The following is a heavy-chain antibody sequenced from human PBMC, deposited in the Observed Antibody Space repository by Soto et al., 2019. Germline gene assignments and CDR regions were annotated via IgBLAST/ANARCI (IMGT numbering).Heavy chain of an antibody. Sequence: QVQLVQSGAEVKKPGASVRVSCKASGYTFTNYYIHWVRRAPGQGLEWMGIVNPGGGSPSYAQKFQGRVTMTSDTSTNTVYLNLSGLRSEDSATYFCTKEVIDQGRPVGRPASIGRYFDFWGQGTLVTVSS. V-gene: IGHV1-46*03. D-gene: IGHD2-2*01. CDR1: GYTFTNYY. J-gene: IGHJ4*02. CDR3: TKEVIDQGRPVGRPASIGRYFDF. CDR2: VNPGGGSP.